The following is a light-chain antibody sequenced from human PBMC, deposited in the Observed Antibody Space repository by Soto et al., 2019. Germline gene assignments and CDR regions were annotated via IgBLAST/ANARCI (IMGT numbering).Light chain of an antibody. J-gene: IGKJ3*01. CDR3: QHYNNLPPFT. V-gene: IGKV1-33*01. Sequence: DIQMTQSPSSLSASVGARVSITCQASQDIRTSLSWFQHKPGRAPTLLIYGASYLETVVPSRCRGSGSGTDLTFTITILQPEDIATYYCQHYNNLPPFTFGPGTIVDIK. CDR2: GAS. CDR1: QDIRTS.